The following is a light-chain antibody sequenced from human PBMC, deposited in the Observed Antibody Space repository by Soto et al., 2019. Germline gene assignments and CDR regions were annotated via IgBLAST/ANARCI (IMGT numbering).Light chain of an antibody. Sequence: QSVLTQPPSASGTPGQRVTISCSGSSSNFGSNSVNWFQQLPGTAPKLMIYEVSNRPSGISNRFSGSKSGNTASLTLSGLQAEDEADYYCSSYTSSSTLVFGGGTKVTVL. J-gene: IGLJ2*01. CDR2: EVS. CDR1: SSNFGSNS. CDR3: SSYTSSSTLV. V-gene: IGLV2-14*01.